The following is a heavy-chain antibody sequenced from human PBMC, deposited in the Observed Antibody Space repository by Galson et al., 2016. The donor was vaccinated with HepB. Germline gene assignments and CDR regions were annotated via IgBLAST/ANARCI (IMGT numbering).Heavy chain of an antibody. CDR3: ARDGWLTGRGIRGGLDV. Sequence: SLRLSCAASGLTVSSHYMSWVRLAPAKGLEWVTTIWYDGSNKYYADSVKGRFTISRDNSKNTLYLQMNSLRAEDTAVYYCARDGWLTGRGIRGGLDVWGSGTTVTVSS. CDR2: IWYDGSNK. J-gene: IGHJ6*04. V-gene: IGHV3-33*08. D-gene: IGHD5-24*01. CDR1: GLTVSSHY.